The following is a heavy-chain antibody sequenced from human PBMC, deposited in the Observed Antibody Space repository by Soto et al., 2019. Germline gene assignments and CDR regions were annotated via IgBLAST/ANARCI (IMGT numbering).Heavy chain of an antibody. D-gene: IGHD3-16*02. CDR2: IYHSGST. CDR3: ARGWYDYVWGSYRSARFDY. CDR1: GYSISSGYY. Sequence: SETLSLTCAVSGYSISSGYYWGWIRQPPGKGLEWIGSIYHSGSTYYNPSLKSRVTISVDTSKNQFSLKLSSVTAADTAVYYCARGWYDYVWGSYRSARFDYWGQGTLVTVSS. J-gene: IGHJ4*02. V-gene: IGHV4-38-2*01.